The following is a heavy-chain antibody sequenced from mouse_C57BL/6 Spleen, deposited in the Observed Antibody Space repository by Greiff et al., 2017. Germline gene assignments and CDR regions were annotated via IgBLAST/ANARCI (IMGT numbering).Heavy chain of an antibody. CDR1: GYAFSSSW. Sequence: VKLQESGPELVKPGASVKISCKASGYAFSSSWMNWVKQRPGKGLEWLGRIYPGDGDTNYNGKFKGKATLTADNSSSTAYMQLSRLTSETSAVYFCARDSSGLDYWGQGTTLTVSS. D-gene: IGHD3-2*02. CDR2: IYPGDGDT. V-gene: IGHV1-82*01. CDR3: ARDSSGLDY. J-gene: IGHJ2*01.